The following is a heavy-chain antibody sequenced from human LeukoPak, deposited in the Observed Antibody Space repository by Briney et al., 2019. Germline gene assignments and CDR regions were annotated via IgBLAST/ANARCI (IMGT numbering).Heavy chain of an antibody. Sequence: SETLSLTCTVSGGSISSGGYYWSWIRQPPGKGLEWIGYIYHSGSTYYNPSLKSRVTISVDRSKNQFSLKLSSVTAADTAVYYCARSPYYYDSSGYYFDYWGQGTLVTVSS. V-gene: IGHV4-30-2*01. CDR2: IYHSGST. D-gene: IGHD3-22*01. CDR1: GGSISSGGYY. J-gene: IGHJ4*02. CDR3: ARSPYYYDSSGYYFDY.